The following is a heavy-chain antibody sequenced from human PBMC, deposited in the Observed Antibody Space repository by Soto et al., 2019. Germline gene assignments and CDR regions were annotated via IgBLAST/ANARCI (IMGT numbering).Heavy chain of an antibody. D-gene: IGHD3-3*01. CDR1: GYTFTSYG. CDR3: ANYDFWSGYYGGGGMDV. Sequence: GASVKVSCKASGYTFTSYGISWVRQAPGQGLEWMGWISAYNGNTNYAQKFQGRVTMTRDTSISTAYMELSRLRSDDTAVYYCANYDFWSGYYGGGGMDVWGQGTTVTVSS. CDR2: ISAYNGNT. J-gene: IGHJ6*02. V-gene: IGHV1-18*01.